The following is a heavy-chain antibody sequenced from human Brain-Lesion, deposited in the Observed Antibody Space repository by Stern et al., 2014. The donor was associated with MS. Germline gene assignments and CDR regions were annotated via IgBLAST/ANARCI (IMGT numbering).Heavy chain of an antibody. Sequence: EVQLVQSGGGLVQPGGSLTISCKDAGFTFGNYWITWVSQAPGKGLEGVANIKEDGTETNYGDSLKGRFTISRDNARTSLYLQMNSLRVEDTALYYCARVYNTIYGIVTQRGSGMDVWGQGTTVIVSS. CDR1: GFTFGNYW. CDR3: ARVYNTIYGIVTQRGSGMDV. J-gene: IGHJ6*02. D-gene: IGHD3-3*01. V-gene: IGHV3-7*01. CDR2: IKEDGTET.